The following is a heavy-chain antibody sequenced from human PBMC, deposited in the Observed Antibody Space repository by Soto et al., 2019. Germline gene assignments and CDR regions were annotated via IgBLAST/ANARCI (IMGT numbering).Heavy chain of an antibody. J-gene: IGHJ6*02. CDR2: IKYSGTT. CDR1: GGSISSSRCH. CDR3: ARHSRSAASGTNYYSYNAMAL. V-gene: IGHV4-39*01. Sequence: SETLALTCTFSGGSISSSRCHWGWIRQPPGKGLEWIASIKYSGTTFYNPSLKSRVTISVDTSKNQFSLKLSSVTAADTAVYYCARHSRSAASGTNYYSYNAMALSGQGTTVPAS. D-gene: IGHD6-6*01.